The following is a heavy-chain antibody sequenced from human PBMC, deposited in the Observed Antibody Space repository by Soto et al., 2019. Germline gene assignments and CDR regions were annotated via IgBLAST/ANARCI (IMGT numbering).Heavy chain of an antibody. Sequence: SETLSLTCIVSGGSINSSSYFWCWVRQPPGKGLEWIGSIYYSGSTYYNPSLRSRVTISVDTSKNQFSLKLSSVTAADTAVFYCARHYSSGSRNWFDPWGQGTLVTVSS. CDR2: IYYSGST. CDR1: GGSINSSSYF. J-gene: IGHJ5*02. V-gene: IGHV4-39*01. D-gene: IGHD6-19*01. CDR3: ARHYSSGSRNWFDP.